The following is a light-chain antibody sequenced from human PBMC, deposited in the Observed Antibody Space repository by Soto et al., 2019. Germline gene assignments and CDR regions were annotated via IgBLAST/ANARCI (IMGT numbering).Light chain of an antibody. Sequence: DIQMTQSPSALSASVGDRVTITCRASQTISDSLAWYQQKPGKAPDLLISDVSSLVRGVASRFSGSGSGTEVTLTISSMQRDDFATYYCQQYHGYSRTFGQGTKVEI. J-gene: IGKJ1*01. V-gene: IGKV1-5*01. CDR2: DVS. CDR3: QQYHGYSRT. CDR1: QTISDS.